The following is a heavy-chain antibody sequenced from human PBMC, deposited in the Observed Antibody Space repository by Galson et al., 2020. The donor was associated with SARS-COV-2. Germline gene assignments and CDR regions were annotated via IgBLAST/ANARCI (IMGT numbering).Heavy chain of an antibody. D-gene: IGHD2-15*01. V-gene: IGHV4-30-4*01. CDR1: GGSISSGDYY. CDR2: IYYSGST. Sequence: ASETLSLTCTVSGGSISSGDYYWSWIRQPPGKGLEWIGYIYYSGSTYYNPSLKSRVTISVDTSKNQFSLKLSSVTAADTAVYYCARLNGGNWFDPWGQGTLVTVSS. CDR3: ARLNGGNWFDP. J-gene: IGHJ5*02.